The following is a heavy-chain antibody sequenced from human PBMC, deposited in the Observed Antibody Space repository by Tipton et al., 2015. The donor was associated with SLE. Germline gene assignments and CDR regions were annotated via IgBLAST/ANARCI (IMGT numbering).Heavy chain of an antibody. J-gene: IGHJ4*02. CDR2: INHSGST. CDR3: ARGLVGGGGFDY. D-gene: IGHD3-16*01. V-gene: IGHV4-34*01. Sequence: LVKPSETLSLTCAVYGGSFSGYYWSWIRQPPGKGLEWIGEINHSGSTNYNPSLKSRVTISVDTSKNHFSLKLSSVTAADTAVYYCARGLVGGGGFDYWGQGTLVTVSS. CDR1: GGSFSGYY.